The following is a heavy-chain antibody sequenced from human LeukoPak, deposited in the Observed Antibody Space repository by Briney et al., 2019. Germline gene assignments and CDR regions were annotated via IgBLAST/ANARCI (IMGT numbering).Heavy chain of an antibody. J-gene: IGHJ4*02. D-gene: IGHD4-23*01. CDR1: GGSFSGYY. Sequence: SETLSLTCAVYGGSFSGYYWSWIRQPPGKGLEWIGEINHSGSTNYNSSLKSRVTISVDTSKNQFSLKLSSVTAADTAVYYCARGLATVVTHFDYWGQGTLVTVSS. CDR3: ARGLATVVTHFDY. CDR2: INHSGST. V-gene: IGHV4-34*01.